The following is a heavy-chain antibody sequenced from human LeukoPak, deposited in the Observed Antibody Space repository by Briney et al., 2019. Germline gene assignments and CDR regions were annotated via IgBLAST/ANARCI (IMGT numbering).Heavy chain of an antibody. CDR1: GFTFSSYG. V-gene: IGHV3-30*02. CDR3: AKGRDYYDSSPPDY. J-gene: IGHJ4*02. CDR2: IRYDGSNK. D-gene: IGHD3-22*01. Sequence: PGGSLRLSCAASGFTFSSYGMHWVRQAPGKGLEWVAFIRYDGSNKYYADSVKGRFTISRDNSKNTLYLQMNSLRAEDTAVYYCAKGRDYYDSSPPDYWGQGTLVTVSS.